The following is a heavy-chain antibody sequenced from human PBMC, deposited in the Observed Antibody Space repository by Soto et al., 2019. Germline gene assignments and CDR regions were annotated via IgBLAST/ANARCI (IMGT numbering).Heavy chain of an antibody. Sequence: QPGGSLRLSCAASGFTFSSYEMNWVRQAPGKGLEWVSYISSSGSTIYYADSVKGRFTISRDNAKNSLYLQMNSLRAEDTAVYYCARSRRPRPVLRLKVRYYGMDVWGQGTTVTVSS. CDR3: ARSRRPRPVLRLKVRYYGMDV. D-gene: IGHD3-3*01. CDR1: GFTFSSYE. CDR2: ISSSGSTI. V-gene: IGHV3-48*03. J-gene: IGHJ6*02.